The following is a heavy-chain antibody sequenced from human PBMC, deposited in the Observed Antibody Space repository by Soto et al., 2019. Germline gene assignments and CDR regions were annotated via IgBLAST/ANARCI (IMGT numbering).Heavy chain of an antibody. CDR3: AREAGELPSVG. D-gene: IGHD1-26*01. Sequence: QVQLVQSGAEVKKPGASVKVSCKASGYTFTSYYMHWVRQAPGQGLEWMGIINPSGGSTSYAQKFQGRVTMTRDTSTSTVYMELSSRRSEDTAVYYCAREAGELPSVGWGQGTLVTVSS. V-gene: IGHV1-46*03. CDR1: GYTFTSYY. J-gene: IGHJ4*02. CDR2: INPSGGST.